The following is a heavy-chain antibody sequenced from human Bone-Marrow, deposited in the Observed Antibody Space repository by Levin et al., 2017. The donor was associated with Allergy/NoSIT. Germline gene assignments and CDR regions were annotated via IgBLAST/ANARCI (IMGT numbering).Heavy chain of an antibody. V-gene: IGHV4/OR15-8*02. Sequence: SETLSLTCAVSGGSINSNNWWSWVRQPPGKELQWIGEISQSGNTNYNPSLKSRVTISIDRSKNQFSLRLSPVTAADTAVYFCARDGSFNYYGMDVWGQGTTVTVSS. CDR3: ARDGSFNYYGMDV. CDR2: ISQSGNT. CDR1: GGSINSNNW. D-gene: IGHD1-26*01. J-gene: IGHJ6*02.